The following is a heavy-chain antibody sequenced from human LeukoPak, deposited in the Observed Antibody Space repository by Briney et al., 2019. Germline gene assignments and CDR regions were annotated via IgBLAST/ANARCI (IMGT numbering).Heavy chain of an antibody. Sequence: ASVKVSCKASGYTFTRHYMNWVRQAPGQGLEWMGKINPSSGGTGYAQKFQGRVTMTRDTSTSTVYMELTSLRSEDTAIYYCARDMIPMVRGEGANFDYWGQGTLVTVSS. D-gene: IGHD3-10*01. CDR3: ARDMIPMVRGEGANFDY. CDR2: INPSSGGT. J-gene: IGHJ4*02. CDR1: GYTFTRHY. V-gene: IGHV1-46*01.